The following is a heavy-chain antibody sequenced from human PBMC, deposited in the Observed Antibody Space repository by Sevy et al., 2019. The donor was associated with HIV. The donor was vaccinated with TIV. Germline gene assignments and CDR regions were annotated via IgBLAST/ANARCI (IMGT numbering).Heavy chain of an antibody. Sequence: GESLKISCAASGFPFSTYALHWVRQAPGKGLEWVAVISYNGSNKYYADSVKGRFTISRDSSKNTLYLQMNSLTTDDTAVYYCVRDLRSNYNNYFDPWGQGTLVTVSS. D-gene: IGHD4-4*01. CDR1: GFPFSTYA. CDR2: ISYNGSNK. CDR3: VRDLRSNYNNYFDP. V-gene: IGHV3-30-3*01. J-gene: IGHJ5*02.